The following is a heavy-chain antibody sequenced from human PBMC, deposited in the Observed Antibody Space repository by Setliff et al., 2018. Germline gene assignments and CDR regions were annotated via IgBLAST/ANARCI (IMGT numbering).Heavy chain of an antibody. CDR2: IYYSGST. CDR1: GGSISSSSYY. J-gene: IGHJ4*02. V-gene: IGHV4-39*01. D-gene: IGHD6-19*01. Sequence: PSETLSLTCTVSGGSISSSSYYWGWIRQPPGKGLEWIGSIYYSGSTYHNPSLKSRVTISVDTSKNQFSLKLSSVTAADTAVYYCARFSGSGWSYFDYWGQGTLVTVSS. CDR3: ARFSGSGWSYFDY.